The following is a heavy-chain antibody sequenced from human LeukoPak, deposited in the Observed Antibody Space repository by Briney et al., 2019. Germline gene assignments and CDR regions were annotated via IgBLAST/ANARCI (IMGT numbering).Heavy chain of an antibody. V-gene: IGHV4-38-2*01. Sequence: SETLSLTCAVSGYSISSGFYWGWIRQSPGKGLEWIGSIFHCGLAHSNPSLKSRVTISVDTSKNQLSLKLSSVTAADTAVYYCARFSDPYFWGCGTQVTVSS. CDR1: GYSISSGFY. J-gene: IGHJ2*01. CDR2: IFHCGLA. CDR3: ARFSDPYF. D-gene: IGHD2-21*01.